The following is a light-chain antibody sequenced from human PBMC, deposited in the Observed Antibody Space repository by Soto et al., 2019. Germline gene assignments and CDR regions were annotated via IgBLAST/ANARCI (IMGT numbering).Light chain of an antibody. V-gene: IGKV4-1*01. Sequence: DLVLTPSPESLAVSLGARATINCKSSQSLLYSPNDKTYLAWYQQNPGQPPKLLIYWASTRESGVPDRFSGSGSGTEFTLTISSLQPDDFATYYCQQYNSYSWTFGQGTKVDIK. J-gene: IGKJ1*01. CDR2: WAS. CDR3: QQYNSYSWT. CDR1: QSLLYSPNDKTY.